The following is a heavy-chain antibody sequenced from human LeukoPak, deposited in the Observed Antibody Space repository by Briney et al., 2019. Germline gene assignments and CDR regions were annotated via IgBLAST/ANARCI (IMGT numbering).Heavy chain of an antibody. CDR1: GFTFSNHW. V-gene: IGHV3-7*01. CDR3: ARDQDRGHFDY. J-gene: IGHJ4*02. Sequence: GVSVRLSCAASGFTFSNHWMSWVRQAPGKGLEWVANIREDLSELYYVYSVKGRLTISRDNANNSLYLQMNNLRAEDTAVYYCARDQDRGHFDYWGQGTLVTVSS. D-gene: IGHD3-22*01. CDR2: IREDLSEL.